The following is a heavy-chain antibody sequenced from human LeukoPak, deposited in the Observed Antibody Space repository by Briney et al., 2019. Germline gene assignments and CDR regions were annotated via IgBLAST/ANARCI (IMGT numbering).Heavy chain of an antibody. CDR1: GFTFSSYA. Sequence: GGSLRLSCAASGFTFSSYAMSRVAQAPGQGRKGGSAISGSGGSTSYADSVRGRFTISRDNTKNTMYLHMNRLRAEDRAVSYSANVRQGNYYASSGYLFFDYWGQGTLVTVSS. CDR2: ISGSGGST. J-gene: IGHJ4*02. V-gene: IGHV3-23*01. D-gene: IGHD3-22*01. CDR3: ANVRQGNYYASSGYLFFDY.